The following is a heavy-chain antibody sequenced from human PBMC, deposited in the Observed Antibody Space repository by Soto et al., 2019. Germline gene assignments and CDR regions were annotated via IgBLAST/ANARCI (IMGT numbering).Heavy chain of an antibody. CDR3: ARVHCGGDCYSTNHFDY. CDR1: GGSISSGGYY. J-gene: IGHJ4*02. CDR2: IYYSGST. D-gene: IGHD2-21*02. V-gene: IGHV4-31*03. Sequence: SETLSFTCTVSGGSISSGGYYWSWIRQHPGKGLEWIGYIYYSGSTYYNPSLKSRVTISVDTSKNQFSLKLSSVTAADTAVYYCARVHCGGDCYSTNHFDYWGQGTLVTVSS.